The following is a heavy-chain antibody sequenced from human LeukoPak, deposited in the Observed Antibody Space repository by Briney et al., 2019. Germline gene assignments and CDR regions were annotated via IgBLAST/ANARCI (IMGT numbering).Heavy chain of an antibody. V-gene: IGHV4-34*01. D-gene: IGHD3-22*01. Sequence: SGTLSLTCAVYGGSFSGYYWTWIRHTPEKGLEWIGEMNPSGSTNYNPSLKSRVTISVDTSKNQFSLTLSSVTAADTAVYYCARGRQDVTMIVVIMTAVSYYLDVWGKGTTVTVS. J-gene: IGHJ6*03. CDR3: ARGRQDVTMIVVIMTAVSYYLDV. CDR2: MNPSGST. CDR1: GGSFSGYY.